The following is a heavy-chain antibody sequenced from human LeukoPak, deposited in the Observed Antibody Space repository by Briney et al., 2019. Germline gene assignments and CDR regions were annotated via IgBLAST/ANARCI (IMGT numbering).Heavy chain of an antibody. CDR3: AKDVRSVATIIAN. CDR1: GFTFIDYA. D-gene: IGHD5-12*01. V-gene: IGHV3-23*01. J-gene: IGHJ4*02. Sequence: PGGSLRLSCAASGFTFIDYAMSWVRQAPGKGLEWVSGISGGGASTYYADSVKGRFTISRDNSKNTMYLQMSSLRAEDTALYYCAKDVRSVATIIANRGQGTLVTVSS. CDR2: ISGGGAST.